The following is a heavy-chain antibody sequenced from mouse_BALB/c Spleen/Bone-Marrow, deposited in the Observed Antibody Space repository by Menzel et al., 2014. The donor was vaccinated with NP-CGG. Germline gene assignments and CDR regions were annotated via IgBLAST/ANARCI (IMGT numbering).Heavy chain of an antibody. D-gene: IGHD4-1*01. CDR2: ISSGSSTI. CDR3: TRGGNWDDFDS. J-gene: IGHJ2*01. V-gene: IGHV5-17*02. Sequence: EVKLVESGGGLVQPGGSRKLSCAASGFPFSSFGMHWVRQAPEKGLEWVAYISSGSSTIFYADTVKGRFTVSRDNPKNTLFLQMTSLRSEDTAMYFCTRGGNWDDFDSWGQGTTLTVSS. CDR1: GFPFSSFG.